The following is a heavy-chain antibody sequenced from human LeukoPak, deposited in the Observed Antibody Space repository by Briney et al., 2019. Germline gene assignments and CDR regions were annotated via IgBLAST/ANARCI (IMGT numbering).Heavy chain of an antibody. D-gene: IGHD3-3*01. CDR2: IYHSGST. CDR3: ARTREGWSGERQFDP. V-gene: IGHV4-39*07. Sequence: PSETLSLTCTVSGGSISSSSYYWGWIRQPPGKGLEWIGSIYHSGSTYYNPSLKSRVTISVDTSKNQFSLKLSSVTAADTAVYYCARTREGWSGERQFDPWGQGTLVTVSS. CDR1: GGSISSSSYY. J-gene: IGHJ5*02.